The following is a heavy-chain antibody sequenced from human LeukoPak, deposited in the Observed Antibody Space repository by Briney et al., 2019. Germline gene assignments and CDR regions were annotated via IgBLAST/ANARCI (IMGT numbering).Heavy chain of an antibody. V-gene: IGHV3-30*18. CDR3: AKDRGGAYYESSVDI. D-gene: IGHD3-22*01. CDR2: ISYDGNNK. CDR1: GFSFSNYG. J-gene: IGHJ3*02. Sequence: GRSLRLSCAASGFSFSNYGIHWVRQAPGKGLEWVAVISYDGNNKYYADSVKGRFTTSRDNSKNTLYLQMNSLRAEDTAVYYCAKDRGGAYYESSVDIWGQGTMVTVSS.